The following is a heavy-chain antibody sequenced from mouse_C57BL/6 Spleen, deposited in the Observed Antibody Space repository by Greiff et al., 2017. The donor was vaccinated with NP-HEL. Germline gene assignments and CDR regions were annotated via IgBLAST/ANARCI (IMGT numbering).Heavy chain of an antibody. CDR1: FSTFPRYW. CDR2: IDPSDSYT. CDR3: ARGVTTVRAY. Sequence: QVQLQQPGAELVKPGASVTLSCPSSFSTFPRYWIPLLHPMPCQGLEWIGEIDPSDSYTNYNQKFKGKATLTVDTSSSTAYMQLSSLTSEDSAVYYCARGVTTVRAYWGQGTLVTVSA. V-gene: IGHV1-50*01. D-gene: IGHD1-1*01. J-gene: IGHJ3*01.